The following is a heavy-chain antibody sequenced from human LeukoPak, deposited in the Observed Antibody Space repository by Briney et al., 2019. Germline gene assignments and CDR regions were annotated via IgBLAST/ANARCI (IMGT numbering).Heavy chain of an antibody. D-gene: IGHD3-10*01. CDR1: GFTFSRYG. CDR3: ATYYYASGNYYNYIYY. CDR2: IRYDESDK. Sequence: GGSLRLSCAASGFTFSRYGMHWVRQAPGKGLEWVALIRYDESDKKYKDSVKGRFTVSKDNSKNTVSLQMHSLRVEDTAVYYCATYYYASGNYYNYIYYWGQGALVTVSS. J-gene: IGHJ4*02. V-gene: IGHV3-30*02.